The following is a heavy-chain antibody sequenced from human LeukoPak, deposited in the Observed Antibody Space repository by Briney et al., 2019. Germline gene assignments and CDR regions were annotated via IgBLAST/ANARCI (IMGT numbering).Heavy chain of an antibody. J-gene: IGHJ4*02. Sequence: GGSLRLSCAASGFTFSSYGMHWVRQAPGKGLEWVAFIRYDGSNKYYADSVKGRFTISRDNSKNMLYLQMNSLRAEDTAVYYCATYGSGTNYRKGFDYWGQGTLVTVSS. V-gene: IGHV3-30*02. CDR1: GFTFSSYG. CDR3: ATYGSGTNYRKGFDY. D-gene: IGHD3-10*01. CDR2: IRYDGSNK.